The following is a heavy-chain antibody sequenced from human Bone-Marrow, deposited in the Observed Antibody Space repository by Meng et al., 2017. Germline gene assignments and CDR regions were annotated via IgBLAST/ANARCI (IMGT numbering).Heavy chain of an antibody. J-gene: IGHJ4*02. Sequence: QVQLQQSGAGLLKPSETLSLTCVVSGGSFSDYYWSWIRQPPGKGLEWIGEINHSGSTNYNPSLKSRVTISVDTSKNQFSLKLSSVTAADTAVYYCARGSWLQLWLQDYWGQGTLVTVSS. CDR3: ARGSWLQLWLQDY. CDR2: INHSGST. CDR1: GGSFSDYY. V-gene: IGHV4-34*01. D-gene: IGHD5-18*01.